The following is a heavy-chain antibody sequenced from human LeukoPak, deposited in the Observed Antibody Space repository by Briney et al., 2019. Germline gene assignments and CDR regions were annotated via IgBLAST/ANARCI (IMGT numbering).Heavy chain of an antibody. Sequence: GGSLRLSCAASGFTFSSSAMSWVRQAPGKGLEWVSLISWDGGSTYYADSVKGRFTISRDNSKNSLYLQMNSLRTEDTALYYCAKDFGGRHDYGDYHYYYYMDVWGKGTTVTISS. V-gene: IGHV3-43*02. CDR3: AKDFGGRHDYGDYHYYYYMDV. CDR1: GFTFSSSA. CDR2: ISWDGGST. J-gene: IGHJ6*03. D-gene: IGHD4-17*01.